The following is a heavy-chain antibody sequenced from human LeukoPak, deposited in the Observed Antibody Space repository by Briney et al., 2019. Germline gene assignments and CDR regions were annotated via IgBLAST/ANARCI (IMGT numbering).Heavy chain of an antibody. Sequence: GASVKVSCKASGYTFTSYYMHWVRQAPGQGLEWMGIINPSGGSTSYAQKFQGRVTMTRDTSTSTVYMELSSLRSEDTAVYYCARDRTVVVPAAYLFDYWGQGTLVTVSS. J-gene: IGHJ4*02. D-gene: IGHD2-2*01. V-gene: IGHV1-46*01. CDR3: ARDRTVVVPAAYLFDY. CDR2: INPSGGST. CDR1: GYTFTSYY.